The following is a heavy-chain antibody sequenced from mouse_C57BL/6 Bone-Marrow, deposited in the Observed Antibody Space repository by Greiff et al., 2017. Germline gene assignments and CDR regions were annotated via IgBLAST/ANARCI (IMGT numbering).Heavy chain of an antibody. D-gene: IGHD2-3*01. CDR2: IDPEIGDT. J-gene: IGHJ2*01. V-gene: IGHV14-4*01. CDR1: GFNIKDDY. Sequence: EVKLQESGAELVRPGASVKLSCTASGFNIKDDYIHWVKQRPEQGLEWIGWIDPEIGDTEYASKFQGKATITSDTSSNNAYLQLSSLTSDDTAVYYCSSFDGISFDFWGQGTPLPVAS. CDR3: SSFDGISFDF.